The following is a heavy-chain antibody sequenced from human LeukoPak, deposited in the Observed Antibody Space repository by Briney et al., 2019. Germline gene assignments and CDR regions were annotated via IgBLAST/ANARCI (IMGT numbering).Heavy chain of an antibody. CDR1: GFTFSSYW. D-gene: IGHD5-18*01. CDR3: AKDRYSYAFEYSDS. Sequence: GGSLRLSCAASGFTFSSYWMSWVRQAPGKGLEWVANIKQDGSEKYYVDSVKGRFTISRDSAKNSLYLQMNSLRAEDTAVYYCAKDRYSYAFEYSDSWGQGTLVTVSS. V-gene: IGHV3-7*03. J-gene: IGHJ4*02. CDR2: IKQDGSEK.